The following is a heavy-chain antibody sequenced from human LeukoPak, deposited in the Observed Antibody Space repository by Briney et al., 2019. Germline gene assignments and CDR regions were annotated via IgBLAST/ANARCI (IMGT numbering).Heavy chain of an antibody. J-gene: IGHJ5*02. CDR1: GFAFSSYS. V-gene: IGHV3-48*01. D-gene: IGHD5-18*01. Sequence: GGSLRLSCAASGFAFSSYSMNWVRQAPGKGLEWISHIASSSSIIYYADSVKGRLTISRDNAKNSLYLQMNSLRAEDTAVYYCARVSTSMAPWGQGTLVTVSS. CDR2: IASSSSII. CDR3: ARVSTSMAP.